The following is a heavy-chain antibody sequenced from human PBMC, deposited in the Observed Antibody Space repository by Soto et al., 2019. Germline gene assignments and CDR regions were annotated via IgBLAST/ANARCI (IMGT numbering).Heavy chain of an antibody. CDR2: IKSIRDGGTT. CDR1: GLTIIDGW. D-gene: IGHD3-16*02. V-gene: IGHV3-15*07. Sequence: GGALRISCAASGLTIIDGWINWVRQATGMGMKRVGRIKSIRDGGTTDLAAPVKGRFAISRDYSNNMVYLQINSLNTEYSAFYYCSTDSHFSSLFVRHDYWGHGTLVTVSS. CDR3: STDSHFSSLFVRHDY. J-gene: IGHJ4*01.